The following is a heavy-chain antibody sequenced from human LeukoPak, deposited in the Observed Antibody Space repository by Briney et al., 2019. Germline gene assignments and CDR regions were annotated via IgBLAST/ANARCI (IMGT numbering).Heavy chain of an antibody. CDR2: ISYDGGNK. CDR3: TTFNM. V-gene: IGHV3-30*03. CDR1: GFTFSSYG. J-gene: IGHJ3*02. Sequence: PGRSLRLSCAASGFTFSSYGMHWVRQAPGKGLEWVAVISYDGGNKNYADSVKGRFTISRDNSKNTLYLQMDSLRVDDTALYSCTTFNMWGLGTMDTVSS.